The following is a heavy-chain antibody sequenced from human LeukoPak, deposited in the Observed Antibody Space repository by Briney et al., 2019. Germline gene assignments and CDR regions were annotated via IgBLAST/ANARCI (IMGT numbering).Heavy chain of an antibody. CDR3: ARGSSNTWPPGAEYFEH. Sequence: GRSLRLSCATSGFAFSSFDLHWVRQAPGKGLEWLAVVWYDENNKDYADSVKGRFIISRDNSKNTLYLQMNSLRAEDTAVYYCARGSSNTWPPGAEYFEHWGQGTLVTVSS. CDR1: GFAFSSFD. CDR2: VWYDENNK. D-gene: IGHD6-13*01. V-gene: IGHV3-33*01. J-gene: IGHJ1*01.